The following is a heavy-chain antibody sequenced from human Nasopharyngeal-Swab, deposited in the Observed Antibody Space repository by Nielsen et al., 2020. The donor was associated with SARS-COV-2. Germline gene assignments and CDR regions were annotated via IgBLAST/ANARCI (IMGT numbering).Heavy chain of an antibody. D-gene: IGHD6-13*01. V-gene: IGHV3-30*04. CDR3: AKDPNSWYRGGFDY. CDR1: GFTFSSYA. Sequence: GGSLRLSCAASGFTFSSYAMHWVRQAPGKGLEWVAVISYDGSNKYYADSVKGRFTISRDNSKNTLYLQMNSLRAEDTAVYYCAKDPNSWYRGGFDYWGQGTLVTVSS. CDR2: ISYDGSNK. J-gene: IGHJ4*02.